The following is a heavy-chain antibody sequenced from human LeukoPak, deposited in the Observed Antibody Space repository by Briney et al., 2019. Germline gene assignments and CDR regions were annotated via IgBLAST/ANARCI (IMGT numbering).Heavy chain of an antibody. CDR3: AKLAKYFYGAETFYFFEH. Sequence: GGSLRLSCAASGFTFSSTWMSWVRQAPGKGLEWVGNIQPDGSEGYPVDSVKGRFTTSRDNARNSLFLQMNSLRVEDTAVYYCAKLAKYFYGAETFYFFEHWGQGTPVTASS. CDR1: GFTFSSTW. CDR2: IQPDGSEG. V-gene: IGHV3-7*01. D-gene: IGHD4/OR15-4a*01. J-gene: IGHJ4*02.